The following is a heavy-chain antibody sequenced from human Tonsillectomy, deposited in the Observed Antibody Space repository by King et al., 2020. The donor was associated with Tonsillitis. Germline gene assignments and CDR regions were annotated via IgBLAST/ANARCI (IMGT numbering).Heavy chain of an antibody. CDR2: ICGRGGGT. V-gene: IGHV3-23*04. D-gene: IGHD7-27*01. CDR3: AKDVNWGNHFDY. J-gene: IGHJ4*02. CDR1: GFSFSTYA. Sequence: VQLVGSGGGLVQPGGSLRLSFAASGFSFSTYAMSWVRQAPGNGLEWGSAICGRGGGTYSADSVKGRFTISSDNSKNTLYLQMNSLRAEDTAVYYCAKDVNWGNHFDYWGQGTLVTVSS.